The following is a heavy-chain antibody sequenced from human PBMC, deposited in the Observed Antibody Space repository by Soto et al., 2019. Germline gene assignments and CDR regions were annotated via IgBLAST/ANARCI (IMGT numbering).Heavy chain of an antibody. J-gene: IGHJ4*02. Sequence: SETLSLTCTVSGGSISSYYWSWIRQPPGKGLEWIGYIYYSGSTNYNPSLKSRVTISVDTSNNQFSLKLSSVTAADTAVYYCAKPRSLRDGYNEGYFDYWGQGTLVTVSS. CDR3: AKPRSLRDGYNEGYFDY. V-gene: IGHV4-59*08. CDR2: IYYSGST. CDR1: GGSISSYY. D-gene: IGHD5-12*01.